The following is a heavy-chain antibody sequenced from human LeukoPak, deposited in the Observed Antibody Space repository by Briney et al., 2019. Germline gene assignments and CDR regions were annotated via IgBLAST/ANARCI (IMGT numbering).Heavy chain of an antibody. CDR1: GGSISSYY. Sequence: SETLSLTCTVSGGSISSYYWRWIRQPAGKGLEWIGRIYTSGSTNYNPSLKSRVTMSVDTSKNQFSLKLSSVTAADRAVYNCARGRLGGGRFLDYWGQGTLVTVSS. V-gene: IGHV4-4*07. CDR3: ARGRLGGGRFLDY. CDR2: IYTSGST. J-gene: IGHJ4*02. D-gene: IGHD3-16*01.